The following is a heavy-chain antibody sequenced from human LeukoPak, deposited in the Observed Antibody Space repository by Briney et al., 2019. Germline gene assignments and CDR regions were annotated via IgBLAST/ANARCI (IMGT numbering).Heavy chain of an antibody. Sequence: SETLSLTCAVSGYPISSGYYWGWIRQPPGKGLEWIGSLYHSGSTYYNPSLKSRVTISVDTSNNQFSLKLSSVTAADTAVYYCARTDGYQDAFDIWGQGTMVTVSS. V-gene: IGHV4-38-2*01. CDR3: ARTDGYQDAFDI. CDR2: LYHSGST. D-gene: IGHD5-24*01. CDR1: GYPISSGYY. J-gene: IGHJ3*02.